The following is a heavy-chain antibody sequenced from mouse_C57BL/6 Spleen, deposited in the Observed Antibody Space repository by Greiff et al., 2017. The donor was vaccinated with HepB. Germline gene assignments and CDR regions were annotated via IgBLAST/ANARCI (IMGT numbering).Heavy chain of an antibody. D-gene: IGHD2-2*01. CDR1: GFTFSDYY. Sequence: EVMLVESEGGLVQPGRSMKLSCTASGFTFSDYYMAWVRQVPEKGLEWVANINYDGSSTYYLDSLKSRFIISRDNAKNILYLQMSSLKSEDTATYYCARGGYDVGTSFDYWGQGTTLTVSS. J-gene: IGHJ2*01. V-gene: IGHV5-16*01. CDR2: INYDGSST. CDR3: ARGGYDVGTSFDY.